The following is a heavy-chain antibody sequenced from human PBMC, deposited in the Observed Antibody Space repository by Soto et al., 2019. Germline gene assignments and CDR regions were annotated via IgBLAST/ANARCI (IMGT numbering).Heavy chain of an antibody. J-gene: IGHJ4*02. Sequence: SVKVSCKASGGTFSSYAISWVRQAPGQGLEWMGGIIPIFGTANYAQKFQGRVTITADESTSTAYMELSSLRSEDTAVYYCARTYYYDSSGYRSSYFDYWGQGTLVTVSS. V-gene: IGHV1-69*13. CDR3: ARTYYYDSSGYRSSYFDY. CDR1: GGTFSSYA. CDR2: IIPIFGTA. D-gene: IGHD3-22*01.